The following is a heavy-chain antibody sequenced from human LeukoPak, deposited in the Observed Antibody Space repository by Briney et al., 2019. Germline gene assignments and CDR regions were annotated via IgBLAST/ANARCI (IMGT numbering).Heavy chain of an antibody. D-gene: IGHD3-3*01. J-gene: IGHJ4*02. V-gene: IGHV3-30*03. CDR2: IAYDVSNE. CDR3: FRLSGSVTIFGVVDYFDY. CDR1: GFTFIKYG. Sequence: PGGSLRLSCVVPGFTFIKYGMRSVRQAPGKGLDWVASIAYDVSNENYAESVKGRFTISRDNSKNTLYLQLNILRAEDTAVYYCFRLSGSVTIFGVVDYFDYWGQGSLVTVSS.